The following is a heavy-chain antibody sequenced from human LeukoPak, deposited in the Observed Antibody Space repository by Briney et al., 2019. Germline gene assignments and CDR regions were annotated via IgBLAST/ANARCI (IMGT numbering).Heavy chain of an antibody. D-gene: IGHD6-6*01. CDR2: ISSSGNTT. J-gene: IGHJ6*03. CDR3: ASPNPRIAARPYYYYYMDV. V-gene: IGHV3-48*03. Sequence: GGSLRLSCAASGFTFSNYEMNWVRQAPGKGLEWVSYISSSGNTTYNADSVKGRFSITRDNAKNSLYLQMNSLRAEDTAVYYCASPNPRIAARPYYYYYMDVWGKGTTVTVSS. CDR1: GFTFSNYE.